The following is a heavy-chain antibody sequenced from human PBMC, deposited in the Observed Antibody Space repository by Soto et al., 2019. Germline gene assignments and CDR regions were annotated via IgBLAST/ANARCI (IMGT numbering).Heavy chain of an antibody. CDR1: GFTFSSYS. CDR3: AREGKGYCSSTSCPRSYYYYYMDV. CDR2: ISSSSSYI. Sequence: EVQLVESGGGLVKPGGSLRLSCAASGFTFSSYSMNWVRQAPGKGLEWASSISSSSSYIYYADSVKGRFTISRDNAKNSLYLQMNSLRAEDTAVYYCAREGKGYCSSTSCPRSYYYYYMDVWGKGTTVTVSS. D-gene: IGHD2-2*01. J-gene: IGHJ6*03. V-gene: IGHV3-21*01.